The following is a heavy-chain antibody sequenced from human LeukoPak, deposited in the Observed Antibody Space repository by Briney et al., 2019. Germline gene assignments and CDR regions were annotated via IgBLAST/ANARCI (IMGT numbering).Heavy chain of an antibody. J-gene: IGHJ4*02. CDR2: INHSGST. V-gene: IGHV4-34*01. D-gene: IGHD1-26*01. CDR1: GGPFSGYY. Sequence: SETLSLTCAVYGGPFSGYYWSWIRQPPGKGLEWIGEINHSGSTNYNPSLKSRVTISVDTSKNQFSLKLSSVTAADTAVHYCARGGSGSYQDYWGQGTLVTVSS. CDR3: ARGGSGSYQDY.